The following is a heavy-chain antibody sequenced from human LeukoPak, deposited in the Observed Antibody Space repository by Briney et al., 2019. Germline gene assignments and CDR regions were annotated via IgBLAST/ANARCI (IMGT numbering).Heavy chain of an antibody. Sequence: SETLSLTCAVYGGSFSGFYWSWIRQPPGKGLEWIGEINHSGSTNYNPSLRSRVTISVDTSKNQFSLKLSSVTAADTAVYYCARINDYGDYEDTLDYWGQGTLVTVSS. D-gene: IGHD4-17*01. CDR3: ARINDYGDYEDTLDY. CDR1: GGSFSGFY. V-gene: IGHV4-34*01. J-gene: IGHJ4*02. CDR2: INHSGST.